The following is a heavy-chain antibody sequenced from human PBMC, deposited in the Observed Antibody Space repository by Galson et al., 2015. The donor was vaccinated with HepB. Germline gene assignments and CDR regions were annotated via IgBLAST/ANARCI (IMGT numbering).Heavy chain of an antibody. CDR3: ARLTYHYDSSGHADL. V-gene: IGHV3-7*03. J-gene: IGHJ5*02. Sequence: SLRLSCAASGFNFRDYWMTWVRQAPGRGLEWVANINDDGTNKYYVDSVRGRFTISRDNTKKLMYLQMNSLRGEDTAVYYCARLTYHYDSSGHADLWGQGTLGTVSS. CDR2: INDDGTNK. D-gene: IGHD3-22*01. CDR1: GFNFRDYW.